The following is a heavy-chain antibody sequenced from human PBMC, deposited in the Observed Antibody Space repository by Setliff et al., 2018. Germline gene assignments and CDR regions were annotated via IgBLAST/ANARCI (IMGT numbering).Heavy chain of an antibody. Sequence: VASVKVSCKASGCTFSNYCISWVRQAPGQGLEWMGGIMPKFGTPNWSQEFQGSITITADASTSTAYMELSGLTSEDTAVYYCASHFLTVIKYSYYMDVGGKGNMVTVSS. D-gene: IGHD3-10*01. V-gene: IGHV1-69*13. CDR2: IMPKFGTP. CDR1: GCTFSNYC. CDR3: ASHFLTVIKYSYYMDV. J-gene: IGHJ6*03.